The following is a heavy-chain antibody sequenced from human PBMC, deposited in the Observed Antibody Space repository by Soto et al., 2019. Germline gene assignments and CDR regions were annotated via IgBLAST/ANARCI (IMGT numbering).Heavy chain of an antibody. CDR1: GFTFSSYW. Sequence: GGSLRLSCAASGFTFSSYWMHWVRQAPGKGLVWVSRINSDGSSTSYADSVKGRFTISRDNAKNTLYLQMNSLRAEDTAVYYCARDAPMSSQWLAPMDVWGQGTTVPVSS. CDR3: ARDAPMSSQWLAPMDV. D-gene: IGHD6-19*01. V-gene: IGHV3-74*01. J-gene: IGHJ6*02. CDR2: INSDGSST.